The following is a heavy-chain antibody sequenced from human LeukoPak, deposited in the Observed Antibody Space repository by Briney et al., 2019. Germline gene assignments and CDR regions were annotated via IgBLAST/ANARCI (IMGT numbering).Heavy chain of an antibody. CDR1: GFTFSSYW. CDR3: AKHSGSYFIYYVDS. D-gene: IGHD1-26*01. Sequence: GSLRLSCAASGFTFSSYWMSWVRQAPGKGLEWVANIKQDGSEENFVDSVKGRFTISRDNAKKSLYLQMNSLRAEDTAVYYCAKHSGSYFIYYVDSWGQGTLVSVSS. CDR2: IKQDGSEE. V-gene: IGHV3-7*01. J-gene: IGHJ4*02.